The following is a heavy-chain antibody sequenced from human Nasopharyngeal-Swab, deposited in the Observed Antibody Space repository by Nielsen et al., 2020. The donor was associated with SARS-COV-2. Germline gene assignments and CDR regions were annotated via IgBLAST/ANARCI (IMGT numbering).Heavy chain of an antibody. CDR1: GGTFSSYA. CDR2: IIPIFGTA. V-gene: IGHV1-69*06. Sequence: SVKASCKASGGTFSSYAISWVRQAPGQGLEWMGGIIPIFGTANYAQKFQGRVTITADKSTSTAYMELSSLRSEDTAVYYCARLWFGELLSMDVWGKGTTVTVSS. CDR3: ARLWFGELLSMDV. J-gene: IGHJ6*03. D-gene: IGHD3-10*01.